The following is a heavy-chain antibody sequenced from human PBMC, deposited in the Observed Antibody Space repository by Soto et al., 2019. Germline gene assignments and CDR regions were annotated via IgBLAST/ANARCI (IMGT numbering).Heavy chain of an antibody. CDR1: GGSISSGGYY. CDR3: ARRRATKVTDGMGV. D-gene: IGHD4-4*01. Sequence: SETLSLTCTVSGGSISSGGYYWSWIRQHPGKGLEWIGYIYYSGSTYYNPSLKSRVTISVDTSKNQFSLKLSSVTAADTAVYYCARRRATKVTDGMGVWGQGTTVTVSS. CDR2: IYYSGST. V-gene: IGHV4-31*03. J-gene: IGHJ6*02.